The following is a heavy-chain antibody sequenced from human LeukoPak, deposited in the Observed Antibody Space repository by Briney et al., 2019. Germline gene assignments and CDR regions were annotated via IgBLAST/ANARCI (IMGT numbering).Heavy chain of an antibody. D-gene: IGHD3-22*01. Sequence: GGSLRLSCTASGFNFGIYGMHWVRQAPGKGLVWVSRINSDGSSTSYADSVKGRFTISRDNAKNTLYLQMNSLRAEDTAVYYCAREYYYDSSGYSSCFDYWGQGTLVTVSS. CDR2: INSDGSST. CDR1: GFNFGIYG. CDR3: AREYYYDSSGYSSCFDY. J-gene: IGHJ4*02. V-gene: IGHV3-74*01.